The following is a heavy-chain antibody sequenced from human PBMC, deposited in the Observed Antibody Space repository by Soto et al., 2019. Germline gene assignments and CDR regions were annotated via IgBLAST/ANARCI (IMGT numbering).Heavy chain of an antibody. CDR3: ARVEPSNDYGDY. D-gene: IGHD4-17*01. J-gene: IGHJ4*02. CDR1: GGTFSSYA. CDR2: IIPIFGTA. Sequence: QVQLVQSGAEVKKPASSVKVSCKASGGTFSSYAISWVRQAPGQGLEWMGGIIPIFGTANYAQKFQGRVTITADESTSTAYMDLSSLRSEDTAEYYCARVEPSNDYGDYWGQGTLVTVSS. V-gene: IGHV1-69*01.